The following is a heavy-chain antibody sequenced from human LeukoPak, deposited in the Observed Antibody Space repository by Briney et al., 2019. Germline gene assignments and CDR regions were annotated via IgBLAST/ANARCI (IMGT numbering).Heavy chain of an antibody. Sequence: GGSLRLSCAASGFTFSNYWMSWVRQAPGKGLEWVANIKQDGSKKSYVDSVKGRFTISRDNAKNSLYLQMNSLRAEDTAIYYCTRVGYIDEGIDYWGQGTLVTVSS. CDR3: TRVGYIDEGIDY. CDR1: GFTFSNYW. D-gene: IGHD5-24*01. J-gene: IGHJ4*02. V-gene: IGHV3-7*04. CDR2: IKQDGSKK.